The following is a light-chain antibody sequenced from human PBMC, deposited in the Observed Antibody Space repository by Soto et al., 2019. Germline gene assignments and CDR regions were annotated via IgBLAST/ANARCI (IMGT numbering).Light chain of an antibody. CDR3: MQGTHWPIT. J-gene: IGKJ5*01. CDR1: QSLVHSDGIAY. CDR2: MVS. V-gene: IGKV2-30*02. Sequence: DVVMTHYTLSLPVTLGQPASISCSSNQSLVHSDGIAYFSWFQQRPGRSPRRLIYMVSNRDSGVPARFSGSGSGTDFALKISRVEAEDVGVYYCMQGTHWPITFGQGTRLEIK.